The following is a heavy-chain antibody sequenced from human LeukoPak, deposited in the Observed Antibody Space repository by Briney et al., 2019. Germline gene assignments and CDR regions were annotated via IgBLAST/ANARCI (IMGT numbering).Heavy chain of an antibody. CDR1: GGTFSSYA. J-gene: IGHJ4*02. D-gene: IGHD3-22*01. Sequence: ASVKASCKASGGTFSSYAISGVRQAPGQGLEWVGGIIPIFGTANYAQKFQGRVTITTDEATSTAYMELSSLRSEDTAVYYCARDRDYYVSSGIPEYYFDYWGQGTLVTVSS. CDR2: IIPIFGTA. V-gene: IGHV1-69*05. CDR3: ARDRDYYVSSGIPEYYFDY.